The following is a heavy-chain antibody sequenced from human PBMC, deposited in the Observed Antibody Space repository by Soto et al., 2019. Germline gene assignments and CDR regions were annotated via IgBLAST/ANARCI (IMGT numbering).Heavy chain of an antibody. D-gene: IGHD1-1*01. J-gene: IGHJ4*02. CDR3: AHRLGGSSWNDGYFDF. V-gene: IGHV2-5*02. Sequence: QITLKESDPTLVEPTEALALTCSFSGFSLTTSPVGVGWFRQPPGKALEWLAVIYWDNDKRYNPSLKSRITITKDSSRNEVALTMADMEPKDTATYFCAHRLGGSSWNDGYFDFWGQGFLVTVS. CDR1: GFSLTTSPVG. CDR2: IYWDNDK.